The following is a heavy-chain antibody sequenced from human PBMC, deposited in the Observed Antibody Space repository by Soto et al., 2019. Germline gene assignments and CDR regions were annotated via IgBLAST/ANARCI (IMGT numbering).Heavy chain of an antibody. V-gene: IGHV1-18*01. CDR1: GYTFTSYG. CDR2: ISAYNGNT. D-gene: IGHD2-2*01. CDR3: ARDSDPKYPKGYYYGMDV. J-gene: IGHJ6*02. Sequence: QVQLVQSGAEVKKPGASVKVSCKASGYTFTSYGISWVRQAPGQGLEWMGWISAYNGNTNYAQKLQGRVTMTTDTSTSTGYMELRRLRSDDTAVYYCARDSDPKYPKGYYYGMDVWGQGTTVTVSS.